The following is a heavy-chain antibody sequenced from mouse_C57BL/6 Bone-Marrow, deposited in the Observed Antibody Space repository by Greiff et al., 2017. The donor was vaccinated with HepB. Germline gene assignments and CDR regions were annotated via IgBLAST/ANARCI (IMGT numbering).Heavy chain of an antibody. D-gene: IGHD2-5*01. J-gene: IGHJ2*01. CDR2: INYDGSST. Sequence: EVHLVESEGGLVQPGRSMKLSCTASGFTFSDYYMAWVRQVPEKGLEWVANINYDGSSTYYLDSLKSRFIISRDNAKNILYLQMSSLKSEDTATYYCARESPYSNYFYFDYLGQGTTLTVSS. V-gene: IGHV5-16*01. CDR3: ARESPYSNYFYFDY. CDR1: GFTFSDYY.